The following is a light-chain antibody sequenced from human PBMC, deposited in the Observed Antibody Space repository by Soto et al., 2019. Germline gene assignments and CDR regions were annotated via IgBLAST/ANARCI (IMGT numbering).Light chain of an antibody. CDR2: DVS. CDR3: LANVGSNTDV. CDR1: SSDVGNSNY. Sequence: QSALTQPPSASGSPGQSVTISCTGTSSDVGNSNYVSWYQQHPDKAPKLIIYDVSKRPSGVPDRFSGSKSGNTASLTVSGLQADDAADYSCLANVGSNTDVFGTGTKLTVL. J-gene: IGLJ1*01. V-gene: IGLV2-8*01.